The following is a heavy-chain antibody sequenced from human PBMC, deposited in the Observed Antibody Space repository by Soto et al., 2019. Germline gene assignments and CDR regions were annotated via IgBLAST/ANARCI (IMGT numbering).Heavy chain of an antibody. J-gene: IGHJ6*02. V-gene: IGHV1-69*12. CDR2: IIPIFGTA. D-gene: IGHD2-2*01. CDR3: ARHVPADGYYYGMDV. Sequence: QVQLVQSGAEVKKPGSSVKVSCKASGGTFSSYAISWVRQAPGQGLEWMGGIIPIFGTANYAQKFQGRVTITADEATSQAYMALPSLRTEDTAVYYCARHVPADGYYYGMDVWGQGTTVTVSS. CDR1: GGTFSSYA.